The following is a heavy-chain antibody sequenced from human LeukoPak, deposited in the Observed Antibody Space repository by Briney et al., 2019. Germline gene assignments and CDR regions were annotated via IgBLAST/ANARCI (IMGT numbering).Heavy chain of an antibody. CDR3: ARDFGFGEIFDY. CDR1: GFTFSRYS. CDR2: ISSDSSPI. D-gene: IGHD3-10*01. J-gene: IGHJ4*02. Sequence: GGSLRLSCAASGFTFSRYSMNWVRQAPGKGLEWVSFISSDSSPIYYADSVKGRFTVSRDNAENALYLQMNSLRAEDTAVYYCARDFGFGEIFDYWGQGTLVTVSS. V-gene: IGHV3-48*04.